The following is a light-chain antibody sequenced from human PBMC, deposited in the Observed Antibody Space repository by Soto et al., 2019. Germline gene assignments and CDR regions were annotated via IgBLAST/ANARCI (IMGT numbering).Light chain of an antibody. CDR3: QQYGSSPPYT. CDR2: GAS. Sequence: EIVLTQSPGTLSLSPGERATLSCRASHNVSSTYLAWYQQKPGQAPRLLIYGASSRATGIPDRFNGSGSGTDFTLTLSRLEPEDFAVYSCQQYGSSPPYTFGQGTKLESK. J-gene: IGKJ2*01. V-gene: IGKV3-20*01. CDR1: HNVSSTY.